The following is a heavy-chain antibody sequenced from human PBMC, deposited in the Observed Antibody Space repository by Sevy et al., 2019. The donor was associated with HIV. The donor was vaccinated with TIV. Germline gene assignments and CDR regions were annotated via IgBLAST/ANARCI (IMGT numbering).Heavy chain of an antibody. V-gene: IGHV1-2*02. D-gene: IGHD2-2*03. Sequence: ASVKVCCKASGYTFTGYYMDWVRRAPGQGLEWVGWINPNSGGTNYAQKFQGRVTMTRDTSINTAYMELSSLRPDDTAIYYCTNTGNGFDYWGQGTLVTVSS. CDR3: TNTGNGFDY. J-gene: IGHJ4*02. CDR1: GYTFTGYY. CDR2: INPNSGGT.